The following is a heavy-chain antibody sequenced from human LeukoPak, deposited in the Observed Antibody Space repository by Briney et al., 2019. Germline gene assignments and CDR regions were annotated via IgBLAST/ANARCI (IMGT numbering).Heavy chain of an antibody. Sequence: GGSLRLSCAASGFTFSSYSMNWVRQAPGKGPEWVSSISSSSGYIYYADSIKGRFTISRDNARNSLYLQMNSLRAEDTAVYYCAKNKAVAGISRPKGFDYWGQGTLVTVSS. J-gene: IGHJ4*02. V-gene: IGHV3-21*04. CDR1: GFTFSSYS. CDR3: AKNKAVAGISRPKGFDY. D-gene: IGHD6-19*01. CDR2: ISSSSGYI.